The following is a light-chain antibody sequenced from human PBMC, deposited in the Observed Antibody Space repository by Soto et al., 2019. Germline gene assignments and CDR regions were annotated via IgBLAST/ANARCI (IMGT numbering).Light chain of an antibody. CDR1: QSISSY. J-gene: IGKJ1*01. Sequence: DIQMTQSPSSLSASVGDRVTITCRASQSISSYLNWYQQKPGKAPKLLIYAASSLQSGVPSRFSGSGSGTDFTLTISSLEPEDFAVYSCQQYSSSPPTFGQGTKVDIK. V-gene: IGKV1-39*01. CDR2: AAS. CDR3: QQYSSSPPT.